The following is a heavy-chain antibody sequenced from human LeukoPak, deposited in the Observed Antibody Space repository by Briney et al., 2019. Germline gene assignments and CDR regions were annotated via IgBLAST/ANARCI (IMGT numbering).Heavy chain of an antibody. V-gene: IGHV1-2*02. CDR2: INPNSGGT. Sequence: ASVKVSCKASGYTFTGYYMHWVRQAPGQGLEWMGWINPNSGGTNYAQQFQGRVTMTRDTSISTAYMELSRLRSDDTAVYYCARDLLGYCSSTSCSIDYWGQGTLVTVSS. CDR1: GYTFTGYY. CDR3: ARDLLGYCSSTSCSIDY. J-gene: IGHJ4*02. D-gene: IGHD2-2*01.